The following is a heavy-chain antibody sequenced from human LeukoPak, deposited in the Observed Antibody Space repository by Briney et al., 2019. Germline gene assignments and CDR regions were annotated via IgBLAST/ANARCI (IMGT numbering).Heavy chain of an antibody. CDR3: AREVAYSGSYKWDF. Sequence: ASVKVSCKASGYTFTSHGISWVRQAPGQGLEWMGWISSYNGGTNYAQKLQGRVTLTTDTSTSTVYMEVRSLRSDDTAVYYCAREVAYSGSYKWDFWGQGTLVTVCS. CDR2: ISSYNGGT. J-gene: IGHJ4*02. V-gene: IGHV1-18*01. D-gene: IGHD1-26*01. CDR1: GYTFTSHG.